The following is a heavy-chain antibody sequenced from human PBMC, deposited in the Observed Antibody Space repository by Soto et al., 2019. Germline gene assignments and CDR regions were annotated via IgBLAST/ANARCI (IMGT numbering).Heavy chain of an antibody. CDR3: ARSFGVTVAGPFTY. Sequence: QVQLQESGPGLVKPSQTLSLTCTVSGGSISSGGYYWSWIRQHPGKGLEWIGYIYYSGSTYYNPSLNSRVTISVDTSKNQFSLKVSSVAAADTAVYYCARSFGVTVAGPFTYWGQGTLVTVSS. CDR1: GGSISSGGYY. CDR2: IYYSGST. V-gene: IGHV4-31*03. D-gene: IGHD6-13*01. J-gene: IGHJ4*02.